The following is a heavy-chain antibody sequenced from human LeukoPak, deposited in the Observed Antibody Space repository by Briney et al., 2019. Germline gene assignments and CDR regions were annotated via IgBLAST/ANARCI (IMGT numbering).Heavy chain of an antibody. D-gene: IGHD1-26*01. J-gene: IGHJ4*02. V-gene: IGHV3-48*03. CDR1: GFTFSSYG. Sequence: GGSLRLSCAASGFTFSSYGMNWVRQAPGKGLEWVSYISSSGSTIYYADSVKGRFTISRDNARNSLYLQMNSLRAEDTAVYYCARLVGATEDYWGQGTLVTVSS. CDR3: ARLVGATEDY. CDR2: ISSSGSTI.